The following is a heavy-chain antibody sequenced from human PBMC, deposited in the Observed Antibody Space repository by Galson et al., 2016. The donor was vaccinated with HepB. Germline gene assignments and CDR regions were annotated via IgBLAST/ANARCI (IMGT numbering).Heavy chain of an antibody. J-gene: IGHJ6*02. CDR3: ARDRGEYSRPWAGGMDV. Sequence: SLRLSCAASGFTFSSYGMHWVRQAPGKGLEWVAVIWYDGSNEYYADSVKGRFTISRDNSKNTLHLQMNSLRAEDTAVYYCARDRGEYSRPWAGGMDVWGQGTTVTVSS. CDR1: GFTFSSYG. V-gene: IGHV3-33*01. CDR2: IWYDGSNE. D-gene: IGHD6-6*01.